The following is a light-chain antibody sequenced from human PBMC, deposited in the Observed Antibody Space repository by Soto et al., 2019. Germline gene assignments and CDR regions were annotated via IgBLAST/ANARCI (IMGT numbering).Light chain of an antibody. CDR3: QQRSNLSIT. J-gene: IGKJ5*01. CDR2: DAS. V-gene: IGKV3-11*01. Sequence: EIVLTQSPATLSLSPGERATLSCRASQSVSSYLAWYQQKPGQAPRLLIYDASNRATDIPARFSGSGSGTDFPLTISSLEPEDFAVYYCQQRSNLSITFGQGTRLDIK. CDR1: QSVSSY.